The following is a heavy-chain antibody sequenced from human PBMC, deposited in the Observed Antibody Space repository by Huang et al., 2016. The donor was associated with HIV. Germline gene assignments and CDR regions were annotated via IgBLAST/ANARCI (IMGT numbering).Heavy chain of an antibody. CDR1: GGSFSDQI. J-gene: IGHJ4*02. CDR2: IIPLFRAP. Sequence: EQSGPAVRKPGSSVKVSCQASGGSFSDQIISWVRQAPGQRFEWMGGIIPLFRAPAYAQEFKVRVTMTADESTATIYMELNSLTSDDMAVYYCAMSLRYQYDSRSYWGRYFDYWGQGTLVTVSS. V-gene: IGHV1-69*01. CDR3: AMSLRYQYDSRSYWGRYFDY. D-gene: IGHD3-16*01.